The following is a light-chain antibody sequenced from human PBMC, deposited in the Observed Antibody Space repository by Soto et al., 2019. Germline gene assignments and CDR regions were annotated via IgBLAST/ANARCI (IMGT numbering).Light chain of an antibody. Sequence: QSALTQPPSLSGTPGQRVTISCSGSNSNIGSYSVNWYQHFPGTAPKILIYSDDERPSGVPDRFSGSTSGTSASLAISGLQSDDEAEYYCAAWDDNLNGPLFGGGTKVTVL. CDR3: AAWDDNLNGPL. CDR1: NSNIGSYS. V-gene: IGLV1-44*01. J-gene: IGLJ3*02. CDR2: SDD.